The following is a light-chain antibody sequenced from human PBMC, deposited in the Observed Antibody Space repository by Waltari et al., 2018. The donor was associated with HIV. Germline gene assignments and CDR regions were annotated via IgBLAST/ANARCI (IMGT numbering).Light chain of an antibody. CDR3: QQYNTYSWT. J-gene: IGKJ1*01. Sequence: DIQMTQSPSTLSASIGDRVSITCRASQSISTWLAWYQQKPGKAPELLLSAASSLDSGVPSRFSGSGSGTEFTLTISSLQPDDFATYYCQQYNTYSWTFGQGTKVEIK. CDR2: AAS. V-gene: IGKV1-5*03. CDR1: QSISTW.